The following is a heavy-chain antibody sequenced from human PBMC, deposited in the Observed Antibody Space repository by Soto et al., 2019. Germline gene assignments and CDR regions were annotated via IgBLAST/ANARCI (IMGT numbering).Heavy chain of an antibody. J-gene: IGHJ4*02. Sequence: EVQLVESGGGLVQPGGSLRLSCAASRFTFSNYWMHWVRQAPGQGLMWVSRIHGDDSSASYADSVRGRFTISRDNAKNTLYLQMNSLRAEDTAVYFCTRGVITSSQWGQGTLVTVSS. CDR1: RFTFSNYW. CDR2: IHGDDSSA. V-gene: IGHV3-74*01. D-gene: IGHD1-20*01. CDR3: TRGVITSSQ.